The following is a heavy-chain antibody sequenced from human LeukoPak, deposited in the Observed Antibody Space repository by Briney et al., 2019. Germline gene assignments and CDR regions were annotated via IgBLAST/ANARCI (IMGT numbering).Heavy chain of an antibody. V-gene: IGHV4-59*01. Sequence: PSERLSLARRVSAASIARYCWSWIRQPPGKWREWIGYIYYTVRTNSHPSLKSRVTISLDMSRNRLSLKLSSVTAADTAVYYCATHPTVIARFDIWGQGTMVTVSS. CDR3: ATHPTVIARFDI. CDR1: AASIARYC. J-gene: IGHJ3*02. CDR2: IYYTVRT. D-gene: IGHD4-23*01.